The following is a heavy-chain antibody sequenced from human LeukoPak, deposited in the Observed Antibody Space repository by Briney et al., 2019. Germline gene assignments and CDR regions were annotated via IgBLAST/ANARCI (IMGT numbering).Heavy chain of an antibody. CDR2: IYTSGST. CDR1: GGSISSYY. CDR3: ARDLIVPVAMTGLGSYSTDY. J-gene: IGHJ4*02. Sequence: SETLSLTCTVSGGSISSYYWSWIRQPAGKGLEWIGRIYTSGSTNYNPSLKSRVTMSVDTSKNQFSLKLSSVTAADTAVYYCARDLIVPVAMTGLGSYSTDYWGQGTLVTVSS. V-gene: IGHV4-4*07. D-gene: IGHD2-2*01.